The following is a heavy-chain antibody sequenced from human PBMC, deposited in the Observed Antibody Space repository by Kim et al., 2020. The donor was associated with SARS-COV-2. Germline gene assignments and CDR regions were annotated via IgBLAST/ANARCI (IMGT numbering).Heavy chain of an antibody. V-gene: IGHV1-8*01. CDR1: GYTFTSYD. CDR2: MNPNSGNT. CDR3: ARGFWVAAAGTRAGYYGMDV. D-gene: IGHD6-13*01. J-gene: IGHJ6*02. Sequence: ASVKVSCKASGYTFTSYDINWVRQATGQGLEWMGWMNPNSGNTGYAQKFQGRVTMTRNTSISTAYMELSSLRSEDTAVYYCARGFWVAAAGTRAGYYGMDVWGQGTTVTVSS.